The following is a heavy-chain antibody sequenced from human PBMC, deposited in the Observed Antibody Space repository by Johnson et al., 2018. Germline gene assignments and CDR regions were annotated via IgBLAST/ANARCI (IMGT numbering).Heavy chain of an antibody. CDR2: IKPDVSEK. CDR1: GFTFDTYW. D-gene: IGHD3-16*01. V-gene: IGHV3-7*01. CDR3: AKNAWGSIGDRYYGMDV. J-gene: IGHJ6*02. Sequence: VQLVESGGGLVQPGGSLRLSCVTSGFTFDTYWMTWVRQAPGKRLEWVANIKPDVSEKSYVKSVEGRFTISRDNAKNSLYLQMNSLRLEDTAVYYCAKNAWGSIGDRYYGMDVWGQGTTVTVS.